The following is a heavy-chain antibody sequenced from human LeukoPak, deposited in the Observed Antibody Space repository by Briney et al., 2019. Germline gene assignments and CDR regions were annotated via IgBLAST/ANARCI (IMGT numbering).Heavy chain of an antibody. V-gene: IGHV3-64D*06. CDR1: GFNFSDHA. D-gene: IGHD3-10*01. Sequence: GGSLRLSCSASGFNFSDHAMYWVRQAPGKGLEYASAISIMGGSTYYTDSVKGRFTISRDNSKNTLYLQMSSLRPEDTAVFYCVKLSTYYYGSGSFPDYWGQGTLVTVSS. CDR2: ISIMGGST. J-gene: IGHJ4*02. CDR3: VKLSTYYYGSGSFPDY.